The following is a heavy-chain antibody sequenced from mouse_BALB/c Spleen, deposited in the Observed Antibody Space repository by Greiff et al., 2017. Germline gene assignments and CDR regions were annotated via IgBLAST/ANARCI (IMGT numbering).Heavy chain of an antibody. J-gene: IGHJ3*01. V-gene: IGHV7-3*02. CDR1: GFTFTDYY. D-gene: IGHD2-14*01. Sequence: EVKLEESGGGLVQPGGSLRLSCATSGFTFTDYYMSWVRQPPGKALEWLGFIRNKANGYTTEYSASVKGRFTISRDNSQSILYLQMNTLRAEDSATYYCARDGDRYDNWGQGTLVTVSA. CDR2: IRNKANGYTT. CDR3: ARDGDRYDN.